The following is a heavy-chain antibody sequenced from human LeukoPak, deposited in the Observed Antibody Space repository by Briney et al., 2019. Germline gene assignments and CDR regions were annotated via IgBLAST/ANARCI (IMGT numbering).Heavy chain of an antibody. V-gene: IGHV3-30-3*01. CDR2: ISYDGSNK. J-gene: IGHJ4*02. D-gene: IGHD4-23*01. Sequence: GGSLRLSCAASGFTFSSYAMHWVRQAPGKGLEWVAVISYDGSNKYYADSVKGRFTISRDNSKNTLYLQMNSLRAEDTAVYYCARDYGGNPPDFDYWGQGTLVTVSS. CDR3: ARDYGGNPPDFDY. CDR1: GFTFSSYA.